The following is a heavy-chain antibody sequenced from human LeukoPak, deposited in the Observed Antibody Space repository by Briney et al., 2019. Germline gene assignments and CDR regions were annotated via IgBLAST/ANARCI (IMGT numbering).Heavy chain of an antibody. CDR1: GYTFTGYY. D-gene: IGHD6-19*01. V-gene: IGHV1-2*02. CDR2: INPNSGGT. CDR3: ARPNIRGAVAGMNY. Sequence: GASVKVSCKAPGYTFTGYYMHWVRQAPGQGLEWMGWINPNSGGTNYAQKFQGRVTMTRDTSISTAYMELSRLRSDDTAVYYCARPNIRGAVAGMNYWGQGTLVTVSS. J-gene: IGHJ4*02.